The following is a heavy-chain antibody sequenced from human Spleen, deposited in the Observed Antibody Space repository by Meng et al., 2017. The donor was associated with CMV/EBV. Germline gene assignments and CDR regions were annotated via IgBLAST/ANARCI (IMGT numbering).Heavy chain of an antibody. CDR2: IIPISETT. V-gene: IGHV1-69*12. Sequence: QVQLVQSGAEVKKPGSSVKGSCKTSGGTLSNYAITWVRQAPGQRLEWMGGIIPISETTNYAQKFQGRVTITADESTRTVYMELSSLRSEDTAVYYCARDPGWGSGYYPLHYWGQGTLVTVSS. J-gene: IGHJ4*02. CDR3: ARDPGWGSGYYPLHY. D-gene: IGHD3-22*01. CDR1: GGTLSNYA.